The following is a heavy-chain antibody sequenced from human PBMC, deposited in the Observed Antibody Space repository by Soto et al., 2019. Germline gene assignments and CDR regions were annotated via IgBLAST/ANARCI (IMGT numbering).Heavy chain of an antibody. J-gene: IGHJ4*02. D-gene: IGHD6-19*01. CDR2: ISYDGSNK. CDR3: AKEGWRPLPPSYYFDF. Sequence: GGSLRLSCAASGFTFSSYGMHWVRQAPGKGLEWVAVISYDGSNKYYADSVKGRFTISRDNSKNTLYLQMNSLRAEDTAVYYCAKEGWRPLPPSYYFDFWGQGTLVTVSS. V-gene: IGHV3-30*18. CDR1: GFTFSSYG.